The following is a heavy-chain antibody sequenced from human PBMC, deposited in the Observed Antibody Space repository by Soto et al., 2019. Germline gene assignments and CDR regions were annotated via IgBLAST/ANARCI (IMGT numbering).Heavy chain of an antibody. CDR2: IYHSGST. D-gene: IGHD5-12*01. CDR1: GGSISSGGYS. J-gene: IGHJ4*02. CDR3: AAGGGLPRYD. Sequence: QLQLQESGSGLVKPSQTLSLTCAVSGGSISSGGYSWSWIRQPPGKGLEWIGYIYHSGSTYYNPSLXGXXXSXXVRAKNRFSLKLSFVSAGDTAVYYRAAGGGLPRYDWGQGTLVTVSS. V-gene: IGHV4-30-2*01.